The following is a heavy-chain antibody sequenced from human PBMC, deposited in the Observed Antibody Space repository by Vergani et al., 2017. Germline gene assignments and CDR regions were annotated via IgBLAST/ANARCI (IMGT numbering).Heavy chain of an antibody. CDR3: AKKGGSLYYYGVDV. CDR1: GYTFGHFD. Sequence: QEQLLQSGGGVVQPGGSLRLSCIGSGYTFGHFDMHWVRQAPGKGLAWVAFIRYDGSNPQYIDSVKGRFTISRDNSKDTLFLQMKGLRPEDTGTYFCAKKGGSLYYYGVDVWGQGTTINVSS. CDR2: IRYDGSNP. J-gene: IGHJ6*02. D-gene: IGHD1-26*01. V-gene: IGHV3-30*02.